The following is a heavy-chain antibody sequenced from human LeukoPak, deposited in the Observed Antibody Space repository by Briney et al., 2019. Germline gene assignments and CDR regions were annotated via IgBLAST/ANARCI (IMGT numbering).Heavy chain of an antibody. CDR1: GFTFSSYT. Sequence: GGSLRLSCTASGFTFSSYTMSWVRQAPGKGLKWVSTITTGGPNTYYADSVKGRFTVSRDDSKNTLYLQMNSLRAEDTAVYYCARDGGLWVSAHWGDSWGRGTLVTVSS. D-gene: IGHD7-27*01. J-gene: IGHJ4*02. CDR3: ARDGGLWVSAHWGDS. V-gene: IGHV3-23*01. CDR2: ITTGGPNT.